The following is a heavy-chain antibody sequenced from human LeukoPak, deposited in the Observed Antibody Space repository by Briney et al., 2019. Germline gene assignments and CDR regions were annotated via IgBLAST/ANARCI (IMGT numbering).Heavy chain of an antibody. V-gene: IGHV4-59*01. J-gene: IGHJ4*02. CDR1: GGSISSYY. CDR2: IYYSGST. D-gene: IGHD1-14*01. Sequence: SETLSLTCTVSGGSISSYYWSWIRQPPGKGLEWIGYIYYSGSTNYNPSLKSRVTISVDTSKNQFSLKLSSVTAADTAVYYCARPSGGTPFKRFDYWGEGTLVTVSS. CDR3: ARPSGGTPFKRFDY.